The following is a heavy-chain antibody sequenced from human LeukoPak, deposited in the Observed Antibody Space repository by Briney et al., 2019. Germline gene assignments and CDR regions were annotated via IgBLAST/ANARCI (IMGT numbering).Heavy chain of an antibody. D-gene: IGHD3-22*01. CDR3: ATSRRAYYYDSSGYPGAFGI. V-gene: IGHV4-59*03. CDR1: GGSISSYY. CDR2: IYYSGST. Sequence: SETLSLTCTVSGGSISSYYWSWIRQPPGKGLEWIGYIYYSGSTNYNPSLKSRVTISVDTSKNQFSLKLSSVTAADTAVYYCATSRRAYYYDSSGYPGAFGIWGQGTMVTVSS. J-gene: IGHJ3*02.